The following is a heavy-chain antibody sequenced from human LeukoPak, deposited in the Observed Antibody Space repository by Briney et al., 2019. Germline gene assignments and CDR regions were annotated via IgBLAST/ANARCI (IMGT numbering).Heavy chain of an antibody. J-gene: IGHJ4*02. CDR3: AREWVVAASGYFDY. V-gene: IGHV3-74*01. D-gene: IGHD2-15*01. CDR2: INSDGSST. Sequence: GGSLRLSCAASGFTFSSYWMHWVRQAPGKGLVWVSRINSDGSSTSYADSVKGRFTISRDNSKNSLYLQMNSLRAEDTALYYCAREWVVAASGYFDYWGQGTLVTVSS. CDR1: GFTFSSYW.